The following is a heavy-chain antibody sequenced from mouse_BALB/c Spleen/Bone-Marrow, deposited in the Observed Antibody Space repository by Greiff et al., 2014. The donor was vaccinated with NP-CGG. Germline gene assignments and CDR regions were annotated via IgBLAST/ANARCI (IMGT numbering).Heavy chain of an antibody. V-gene: IGHV1S132*01. CDR3: ASRDSSGYVPDY. J-gene: IGHJ2*01. D-gene: IGHD3-2*01. Sequence: VQRVESGAELVKPGASVKLSCKTSGNTFTSYWIQWVKQRPGQGLGWIGEIFPGTGTTYYNEKFKGKATLTIDTSSSTAYMQLSSLTSEDSAVYFCASRDSSGYVPDYWGQGTTLTVSS. CDR1: GNTFTSYW. CDR2: IFPGTGTT.